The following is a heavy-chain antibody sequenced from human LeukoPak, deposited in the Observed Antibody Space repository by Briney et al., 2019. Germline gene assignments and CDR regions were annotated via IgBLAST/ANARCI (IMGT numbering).Heavy chain of an antibody. J-gene: IGHJ5*02. CDR3: ARFGAATHMGFDP. Sequence: ASVKVSCKASGYTFTGYYMHWVRQAPGQGLEWMGWISAYNGNTNYAQKLQGRVAMTTDTSTSTAYMELRSLRSDDTAVYYCARFGAATHMGFDPWGQGTLVTVSS. D-gene: IGHD2-15*01. V-gene: IGHV1-18*04. CDR1: GYTFTGYY. CDR2: ISAYNGNT.